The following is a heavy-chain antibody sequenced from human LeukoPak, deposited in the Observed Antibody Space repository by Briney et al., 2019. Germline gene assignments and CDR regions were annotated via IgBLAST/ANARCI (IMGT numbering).Heavy chain of an antibody. V-gene: IGHV1-18*01. CDR2: ISAYNGNT. Sequence: ASVKVSCKASGYTFTSYGISWVRQAPGQGLEWMGWISAYNGNTNYAQKLQGRVTMTTDTSTSTAYMELRSLRSDDTAVYYCARAGLLWFGELDYYYYYMDVWGKGTTVTISS. CDR3: ARAGLLWFGELDYYYYYMDV. D-gene: IGHD3-10*01. J-gene: IGHJ6*03. CDR1: GYTFTSYG.